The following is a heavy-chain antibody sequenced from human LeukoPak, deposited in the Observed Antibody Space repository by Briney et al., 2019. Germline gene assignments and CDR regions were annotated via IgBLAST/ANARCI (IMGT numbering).Heavy chain of an antibody. Sequence: PGGSLRLSCAASGFTFSNYLIHWVRRAPGKGLEWVAVLSSDGSNKYYTDSVKGRFTISRDNSKDTLYLQMNSLRVEDTALYYCAKGGEICSGGSCSPGYWGQGTLVTVSS. D-gene: IGHD2-15*01. V-gene: IGHV3-30*18. CDR1: GFTFSNYL. CDR3: AKGGEICSGGSCSPGY. CDR2: LSSDGSNK. J-gene: IGHJ4*02.